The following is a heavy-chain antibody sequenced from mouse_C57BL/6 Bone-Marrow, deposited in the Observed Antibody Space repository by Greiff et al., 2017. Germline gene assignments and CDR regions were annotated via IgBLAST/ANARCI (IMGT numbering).Heavy chain of an antibody. CDR2: IDPSDSET. CDR1: GYTFTSYW. J-gene: IGHJ3*01. V-gene: IGHV1-52*01. CDR3: ARSGQLRPAWFAY. D-gene: IGHD3-2*02. Sequence: QVQLQQPGAELVRPGSSVKLSCKASGYTFTSYWMHWVKQRPIQGLEWIGNIDPSDSETHYNQKFKDKATLTVDKSSSTAYMQLSSLTSEDSAVYYCARSGQLRPAWFAYWGQGTLVTVSA.